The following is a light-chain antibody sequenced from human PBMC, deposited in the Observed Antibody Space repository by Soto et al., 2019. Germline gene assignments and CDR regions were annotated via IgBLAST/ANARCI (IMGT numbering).Light chain of an antibody. CDR2: AAS. CDR3: QQSYSTLST. Sequence: DIQMTQSPSSLSASVGDRVSITCQASQDITDYLNWYQQKPGKAPKLLIYAASSLQSGVPSRFSGSGSGTDFTLTISSLQPEDFATYYCQQSYSTLSTFGQGTKLEIK. V-gene: IGKV1-39*01. CDR1: QDITDY. J-gene: IGKJ2*01.